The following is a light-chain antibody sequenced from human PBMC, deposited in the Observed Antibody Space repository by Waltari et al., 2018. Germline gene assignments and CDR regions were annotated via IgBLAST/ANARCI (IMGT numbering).Light chain of an antibody. V-gene: IGLV2-14*03. CDR3: SSYTSSYTYV. CDR1: SSDVGGYNY. Sequence: QSALTQPASVSGSPGQSITISCTGTSSDVGGYNYVSWYQQHPGKAPKFMIYDVSNRPSGFSKRCSGSKSGNTASLTISGLQAEDEADYYCSSYTSSYTYVFGTGTKVTVL. J-gene: IGLJ1*01. CDR2: DVS.